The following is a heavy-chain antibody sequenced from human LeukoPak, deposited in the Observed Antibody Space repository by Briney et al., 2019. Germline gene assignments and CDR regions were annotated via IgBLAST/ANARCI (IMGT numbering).Heavy chain of an antibody. CDR2: LYSGGST. Sequence: LSLTCTVSGGSISSGSYYWSWVRQAPGKGLECVSVLYSGGSTYYADSVKGRFIISRDNSKNALYLQLNSLRAEDTAVYYCARHRDGSGSYVGYWGQGTLVTVSS. J-gene: IGHJ4*02. D-gene: IGHD3-10*01. CDR1: GGSISSGSYY. V-gene: IGHV3-53*01. CDR3: ARHRDGSGSYVGY.